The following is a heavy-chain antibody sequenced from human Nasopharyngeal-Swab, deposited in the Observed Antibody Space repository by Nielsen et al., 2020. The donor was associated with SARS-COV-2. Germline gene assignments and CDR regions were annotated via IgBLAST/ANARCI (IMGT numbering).Heavy chain of an antibody. CDR1: RFSFSNYW. J-gene: IGHJ4*02. D-gene: IGHD3-22*01. V-gene: IGHV3-33*08. CDR3: ARDLRGYDNSAYQGLGY. CDR2: IWYDG. Sequence: GESLKISCVASRFSFSNYWMHWVRQAPGKGLEWVAVIWYDGYSADSVKGRFTISRDNSKNTLYLQMNSLRAEDTAVYFCARDLRGYDNSAYQGLGYWGQGTLVTVSS.